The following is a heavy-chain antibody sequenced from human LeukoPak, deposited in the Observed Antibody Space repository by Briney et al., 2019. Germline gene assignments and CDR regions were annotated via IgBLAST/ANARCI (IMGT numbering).Heavy chain of an antibody. CDR3: AKAAAAPGFDF. J-gene: IGHJ4*02. D-gene: IGHD6-13*01. CDR1: GFTSSSYA. Sequence: PGGSLRLSCAASGFTSSSYALNWVRKAPGKGLKWVATVSGSGDRMYHADSVKGRFTISRDNSKNTIYLQMNSLRAEDTALYYCAKAAAAPGFDFWGQGTLVTVSS. V-gene: IGHV3-23*01. CDR2: VSGSGDRM.